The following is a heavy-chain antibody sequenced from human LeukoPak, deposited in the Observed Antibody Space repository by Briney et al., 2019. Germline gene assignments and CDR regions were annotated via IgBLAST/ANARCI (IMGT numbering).Heavy chain of an antibody. CDR1: GFPFHNYW. CDR2: IDQDENEK. CDR3: GRGLYGSGRRSLMAH. V-gene: IGHV3-7*01. D-gene: IGHD3-10*01. Sequence: PGGSLRLSCAASGFPFHNYWMTWVRQAPGKGLEGVANIDQDENEKYYVDSVKGRFTISRDNAEKSLFLRMTSLRVEDTAIYYCGRGLYGSGRRSLMAHWGPGTLVTVSS. J-gene: IGHJ4*02.